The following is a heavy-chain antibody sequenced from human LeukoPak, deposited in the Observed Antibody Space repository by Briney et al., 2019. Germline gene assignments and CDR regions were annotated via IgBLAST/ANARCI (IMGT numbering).Heavy chain of an antibody. CDR3: ARAQYYYDSSGYD. J-gene: IGHJ4*02. Sequence: GGSLRLSCAVSGFTFSDYYMSWIRQAPGKGLEWVSYISSSGSTIYYADSVKGRFTISRDNAKNSLYLQMNSLRAEDTAVYYCARAQYYYDSSGYDWGQGTLVTVSS. CDR2: ISSSGSTI. D-gene: IGHD3-22*01. V-gene: IGHV3-11*01. CDR1: GFTFSDYY.